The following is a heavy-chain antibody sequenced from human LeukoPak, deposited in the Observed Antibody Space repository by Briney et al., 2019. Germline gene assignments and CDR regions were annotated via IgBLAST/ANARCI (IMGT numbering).Heavy chain of an antibody. D-gene: IGHD3-10*01. CDR2: ISGSGDYT. CDR1: GFTFSSYD. J-gene: IGHJ4*02. CDR3: AKDPYQTYREYGSARPDY. V-gene: IGHV3-23*01. Sequence: GGSLRLSCAASGFTFSSYDMHWVRQATGKGLEWVSAISGSGDYTNYADSVKGRFTISRDNSKNTLYLQMNSLRAEDTAVYYCAKDPYQTYREYGSARPDYWGQGTLVTVSS.